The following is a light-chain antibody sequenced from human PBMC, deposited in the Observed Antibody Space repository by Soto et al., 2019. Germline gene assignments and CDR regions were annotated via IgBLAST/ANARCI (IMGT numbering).Light chain of an antibody. J-gene: IGLJ3*02. CDR1: SSNIGSNT. V-gene: IGLV1-44*01. Sequence: QSVLTQPPSASGTPGQRVTISCSGGSSNIGSNTVNWYQQLPGTAPKLLIYSDNQRPSGVPDRISGSKSGTSASLAISGLQSEDEADYYCAAWDDSLNGWVFGGGTKLTVL. CDR2: SDN. CDR3: AAWDDSLNGWV.